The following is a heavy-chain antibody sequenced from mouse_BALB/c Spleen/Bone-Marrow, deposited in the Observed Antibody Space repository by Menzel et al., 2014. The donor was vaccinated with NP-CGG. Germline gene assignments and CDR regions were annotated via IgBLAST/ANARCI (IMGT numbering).Heavy chain of an antibody. J-gene: IGHJ3*01. CDR2: INPSNGGT. V-gene: IGHV1S81*02. Sequence: VKLVESGAELVKPGASVKLSCKASGYTFTSYYMYWVKQRPGQGLEWIGGINPSNGGTNFNEKFKSKATLTVDKSSSTAYMQLSSLTSEDSAVYYCTRGDGYDEEFAYWGQGTLVTVSA. CDR3: TRGDGYDEEFAY. D-gene: IGHD2-2*01. CDR1: GYTFTSYY.